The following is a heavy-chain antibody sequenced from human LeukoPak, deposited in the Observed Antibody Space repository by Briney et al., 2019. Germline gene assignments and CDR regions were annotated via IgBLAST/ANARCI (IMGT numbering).Heavy chain of an antibody. D-gene: IGHD6-13*01. Sequence: GGSLRLSCTASGFTFSSSSVNWVRQAPGKGLEWVPSISSSSSYIYYADSVKGRFTISRDNAKNSLYLQMNSLRAEDTAVYYCARADPLAAAGEVDYWGQGTLVTVSS. CDR2: ISSSSSYI. J-gene: IGHJ4*02. CDR1: GFTFSSSS. CDR3: ARADPLAAAGEVDY. V-gene: IGHV3-21*01.